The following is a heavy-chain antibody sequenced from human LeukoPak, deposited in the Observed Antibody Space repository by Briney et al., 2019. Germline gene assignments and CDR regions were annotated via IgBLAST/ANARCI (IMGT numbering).Heavy chain of an antibody. Sequence: PGGSLRLSCAASGFTFSSYAMSWVRQAPGKGLEWVSAISGSGGSTYYADSVKGRFTISRDNSKNTLYLQMNSLRAEDTAVCYCAKGSSVAVTTQNRRGYYFDYWGQGTLVTVSS. D-gene: IGHD4-17*01. CDR2: ISGSGGST. J-gene: IGHJ4*02. CDR1: GFTFSSYA. V-gene: IGHV3-23*01. CDR3: AKGSSVAVTTQNRRGYYFDY.